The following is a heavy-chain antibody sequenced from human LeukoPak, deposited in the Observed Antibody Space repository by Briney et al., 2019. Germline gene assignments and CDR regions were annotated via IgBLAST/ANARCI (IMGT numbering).Heavy chain of an antibody. CDR2: IIPIFGTA. Sequence: SVKVSCKASGGTFSSYAISWVRQAPGQGLEWMGGIIPIFGTANYAQKFQGRVTITADESTSTAYMKLSSLRSEDTAVYYCASGQDYDILTGLFDYWGQGTLVTVSS. CDR3: ASGQDYDILTGLFDY. V-gene: IGHV1-69*01. J-gene: IGHJ4*02. CDR1: GGTFSSYA. D-gene: IGHD3-9*01.